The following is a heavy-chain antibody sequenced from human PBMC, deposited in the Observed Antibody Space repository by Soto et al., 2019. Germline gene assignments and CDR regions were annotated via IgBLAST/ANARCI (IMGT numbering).Heavy chain of an antibody. Sequence: QVQLQESGPGLVKPSETLSLTCTVSGGSISSYYWSWIRQPPGKGLEWIGYIYYSGSTNYNPSLQSRVTISVDTSKNQFSLKLSSVTAADTAVYYCARAMTTVTMGAFDIWGQGTMVTVSS. CDR3: ARAMTTVTMGAFDI. V-gene: IGHV4-59*01. CDR1: GGSISSYY. CDR2: IYYSGST. J-gene: IGHJ3*02. D-gene: IGHD4-17*01.